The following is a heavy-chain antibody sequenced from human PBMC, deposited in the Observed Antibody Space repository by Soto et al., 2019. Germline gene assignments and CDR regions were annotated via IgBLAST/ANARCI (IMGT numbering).Heavy chain of an antibody. V-gene: IGHV3-23*01. CDR3: AKERDSSPSYYYGMDV. D-gene: IGHD2-15*01. Sequence: PGGSLRLSCAASGFTFSSYAMSWVRQALGKGLEWVSAISGSGGSTYYADSVKGRFTISRDNSKNTLYLQMNSLRAEDTAVYYCAKERDSSPSYYYGMDVWGQGTTVTVSS. CDR2: ISGSGGST. CDR1: GFTFSSYA. J-gene: IGHJ6*02.